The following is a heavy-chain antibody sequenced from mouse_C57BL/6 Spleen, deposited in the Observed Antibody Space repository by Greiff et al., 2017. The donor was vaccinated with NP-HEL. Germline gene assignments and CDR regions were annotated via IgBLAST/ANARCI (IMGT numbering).Heavy chain of an antibody. V-gene: IGHV1-69*01. Sequence: QVQLQQSGAELVMPGASVKLSCKASGYTFTSYWMHWVKQRPGQGLEWIGEIDPSDSYTNYNQKFKGKSTLTVDKSSSTAYMQLSSLTSEDSAVYYCARGNSNYVEAMDYWGQGTSVTVSS. CDR2: IDPSDSYT. J-gene: IGHJ4*01. D-gene: IGHD2-5*01. CDR1: GYTFTSYW. CDR3: ARGNSNYVEAMDY.